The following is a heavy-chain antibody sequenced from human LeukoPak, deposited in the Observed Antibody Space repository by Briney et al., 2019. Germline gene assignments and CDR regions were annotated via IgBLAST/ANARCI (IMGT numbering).Heavy chain of an antibody. V-gene: IGHV4-34*01. CDR1: GGSFSGYY. CDR3: ASEVGVAGQIDY. Sequence: SETLSLTCAVYGGSFSGYYRSWIRQPPGKGLEWIGEINHSGSTNYNPSLKGRVTISVDTSKNQFSLKLSSVTAADTAVYYCASEVGVAGQIDYWGQGTLVTVSS. J-gene: IGHJ4*02. D-gene: IGHD3-3*01. CDR2: INHSGST.